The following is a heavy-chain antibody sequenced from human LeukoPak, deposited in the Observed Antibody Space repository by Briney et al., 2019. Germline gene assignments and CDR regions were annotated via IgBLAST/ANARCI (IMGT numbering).Heavy chain of an antibody. D-gene: IGHD6-13*01. CDR2: ISWDGGST. CDR1: GFTFDDYA. Sequence: GGSLRLSCAASGFTFDDYAMHWVRQAPGKGLERVSLISWDGGSTYYADSVKGRFTISRDNSKNSLYLQMNSLRAEDTALYYCAKDRRAAAGYDYMDVWGKGTTVTVSS. V-gene: IGHV3-43D*04. CDR3: AKDRRAAAGYDYMDV. J-gene: IGHJ6*03.